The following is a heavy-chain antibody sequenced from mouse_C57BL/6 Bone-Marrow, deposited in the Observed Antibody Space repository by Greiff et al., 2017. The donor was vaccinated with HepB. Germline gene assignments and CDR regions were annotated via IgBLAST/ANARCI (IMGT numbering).Heavy chain of an antibody. CDR2: IYPGGGYT. CDR1: GYTFTNYW. Sequence: QLQQSGAELVRPGTSVKMSCKASGYTFTNYWIGWAKQRPGHGLEWIGDIYPGGGYTNYNEKFKGKATLTADKSSSTAYMQFSSLTSEDSAIYYFARDGWPYAMDYWGQGTSVTVSS. V-gene: IGHV1-63*01. D-gene: IGHD2-3*01. CDR3: ARDGWPYAMDY. J-gene: IGHJ4*01.